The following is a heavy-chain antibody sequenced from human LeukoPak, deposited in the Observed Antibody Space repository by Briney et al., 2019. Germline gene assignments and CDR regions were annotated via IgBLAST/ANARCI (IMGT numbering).Heavy chain of an antibody. V-gene: IGHV4-61*02. CDR3: ARDRSYQGDAFDI. J-gene: IGHJ3*02. CDR2: IYTSGST. Sequence: RSSQTLSLTCTVSGGSISSGSYYWSWIRQPAGKGLEWIGRIYTSGSTNYNPSLKSRVTISVDTSKNQFSLKLSSVTAADTAVYYCARDRSYQGDAFDIWGQGTMVTVSS. CDR1: GGSISSGSYY. D-gene: IGHD1-26*01.